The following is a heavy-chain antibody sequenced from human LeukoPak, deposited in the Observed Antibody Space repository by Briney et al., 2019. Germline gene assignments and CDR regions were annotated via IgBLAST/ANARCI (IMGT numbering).Heavy chain of an antibody. V-gene: IGHV3-11*01. Sequence: GGSLRLSCAASGFTFSDYYMSWIRQAPGKGLEWVSYISSSGSTIYYADSVKGRFTISRDNAKNSLYPQMNSLRAEDTAVYYCACSYDFWSGPDYWGQGTLVTVSS. CDR3: ACSYDFWSGPDY. J-gene: IGHJ4*02. CDR2: ISSSGSTI. CDR1: GFTFSDYY. D-gene: IGHD3-3*01.